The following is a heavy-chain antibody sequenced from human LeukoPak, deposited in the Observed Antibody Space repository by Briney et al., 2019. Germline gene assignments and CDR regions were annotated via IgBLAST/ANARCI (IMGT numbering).Heavy chain of an antibody. V-gene: IGHV3-23*01. CDR2: ISGSGGST. CDR3: ARGGSYLSAFDI. J-gene: IGHJ3*02. Sequence: GGSLRLSCAASGFTFISYAMSWVRQAPVKGLEWVSAISGSGGSTYYADSVKGRFTISRDNSKNTLYLQMNSLRAEDTAVYYCARGGSYLSAFDIWGQGTMVTVSS. CDR1: GFTFISYA. D-gene: IGHD1-26*01.